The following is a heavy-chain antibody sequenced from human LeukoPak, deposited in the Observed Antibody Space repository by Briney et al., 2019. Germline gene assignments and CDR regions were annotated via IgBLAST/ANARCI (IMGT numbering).Heavy chain of an antibody. J-gene: IGHJ4*02. CDR2: ISSSGSTI. Sequence: PGGSLRLTCAASGFTFSDYYTSWIRQAPGKGLEWVSYISSSGSTIYYADSVKGRFTISRDNAKNSLYLQMNSLRAEDTAVYYCARDFPGAYCFDYWGQGTLVTVSS. V-gene: IGHV3-11*01. CDR1: GFTFSDYY. D-gene: IGHD7-27*01. CDR3: ARDFPGAYCFDY.